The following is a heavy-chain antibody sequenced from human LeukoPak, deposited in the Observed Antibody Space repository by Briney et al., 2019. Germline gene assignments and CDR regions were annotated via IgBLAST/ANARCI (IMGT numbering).Heavy chain of an antibody. CDR2: ISGDGGST. CDR3: AKERGDFSGWFF. D-gene: IGHD6-19*01. V-gene: IGHV3-43*02. Sequence: AGGSLRLSCAASGFTFDDYAMHWVRQAPGKGLEWVSLISGDGGSTYYADSVKGRFTISRDNSKNSLYLQMSSLRIEDTALYYCAKERGDFSGWFFWGQGTLVTVSS. J-gene: IGHJ4*02. CDR1: GFTFDDYA.